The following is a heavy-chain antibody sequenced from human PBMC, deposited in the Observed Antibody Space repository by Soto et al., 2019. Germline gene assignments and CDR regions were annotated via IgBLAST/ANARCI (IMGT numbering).Heavy chain of an antibody. V-gene: IGHV4-4*02. CDR2: IYHSGST. J-gene: IGHJ1*01. Sequence: SETLSLTCAVSGGSISSSNWWSWVRQAPGKGLEWIGEIYHSGSTNYNPSLKSRVTISVDKSKNQFSLKLSSVTAADTAVYYCARALHYHDAIGYPGYFQHWGQGTLVTVSS. CDR3: ARALHYHDAIGYPGYFQH. D-gene: IGHD3-22*01. CDR1: GGSISSSNW.